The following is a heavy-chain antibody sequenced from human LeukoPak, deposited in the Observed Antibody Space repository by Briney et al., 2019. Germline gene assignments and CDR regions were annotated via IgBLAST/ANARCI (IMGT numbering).Heavy chain of an antibody. CDR3: ASSPGIAAAGTWYFDL. CDR2: IYYSGSP. CDR1: GGSLSSYY. V-gene: IGHV4-59*01. D-gene: IGHD6-13*01. J-gene: IGHJ2*01. Sequence: SETLSLTCTVSGGSLSSYYWSWIRQPPGKGLEWIGYIYYSGSPNYNPSLKSRVTISVDTSKNQFSLKLSSVTAADTAVYYCASSPGIAAAGTWYFDLWGRGTLVTVSS.